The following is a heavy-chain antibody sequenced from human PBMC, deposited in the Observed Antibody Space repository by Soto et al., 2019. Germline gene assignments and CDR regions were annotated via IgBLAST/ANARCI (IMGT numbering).Heavy chain of an antibody. Sequence: QVQLVESGGGVVQPGRSLRLSCAASGFSFGSYAMHWARQAPGRGLEWVSLISYDGRDTRYAESVRGRFTISRDNFMNTLYLEVNGLGGDDTALYYCARDIYRNGAAAYGIWGQGTMVAVSS. D-gene: IGHD6-19*01. J-gene: IGHJ3*02. CDR3: ARDIYRNGAAAYGI. CDR2: ISYDGRDT. V-gene: IGHV3-30*04. CDR1: GFSFGSYA.